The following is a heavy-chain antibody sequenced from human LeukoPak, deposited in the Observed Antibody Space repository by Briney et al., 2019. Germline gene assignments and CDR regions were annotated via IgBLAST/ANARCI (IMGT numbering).Heavy chain of an antibody. CDR1: GFTVSNNY. D-gene: IGHD5-24*01. CDR2: IYSGGST. Sequence: PGGSLRLSCAASGFTVSNNYMSWVRQAPGKGLECVSVIYSGGSTYYADSVKGRFTISRDNSKNTLYLQMNSLRAEDTAVYYCARRDGYNFGGAFDIWGQGTMVTVSS. CDR3: ARRDGYNFGGAFDI. V-gene: IGHV3-66*04. J-gene: IGHJ3*02.